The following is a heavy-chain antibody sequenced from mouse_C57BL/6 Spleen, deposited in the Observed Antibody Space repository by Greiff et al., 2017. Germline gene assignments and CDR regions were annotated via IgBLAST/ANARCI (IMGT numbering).Heavy chain of an antibody. CDR3: ARDEKLFYAMDY. V-gene: IGHV5-4*01. Sequence: DVKLVESGGGLVKPGGSLKLSCAASGFTFSSYAMSWVRQTPEKRLEWVATISDGGSYTYYPDNVKGRFTISRDNAKNNLYLQMSHLKSEDTAMYYCARDEKLFYAMDYWGQGTSVTVSS. CDR2: ISDGGSYT. D-gene: IGHD1-1*01. J-gene: IGHJ4*01. CDR1: GFTFSSYA.